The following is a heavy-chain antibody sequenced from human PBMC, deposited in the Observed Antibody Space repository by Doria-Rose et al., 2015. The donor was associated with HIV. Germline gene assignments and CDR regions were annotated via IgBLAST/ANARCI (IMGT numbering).Heavy chain of an antibody. CDR3: ARIKSSRWYHKYYFDF. CDR1: GVSLSSPGMG. CDR2: ILSDDER. Sequence: ESGPVLVKPTETLTLTCTVSGVSLSSPGMGVSWIRQPPGKALEWLANILSDDERSYKSSLKSRLTISRSTSKRQVVLTMTDMDPVDTATYYCARIKSSRWYHKYYFDFWGQGTLVIVSA. V-gene: IGHV2-26*01. D-gene: IGHD6-13*01. J-gene: IGHJ4*02.